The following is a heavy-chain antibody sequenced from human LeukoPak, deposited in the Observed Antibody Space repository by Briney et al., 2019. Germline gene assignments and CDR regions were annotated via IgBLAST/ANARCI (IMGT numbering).Heavy chain of an antibody. J-gene: IGHJ3*02. V-gene: IGHV4-39*06. CDR1: GGSLSSSSYY. CDR2: IYYSGST. CDR3: ARGPYSYDSSVAFDI. Sequence: SETLSLTCTVSGGSLSSSSYYWGWIRQPPGKGLEWFGSIYYSGSTYYNPSLKSRVTISVDTSKNQSPLKLSSVTAAVTAVYFCARGPYSYDSSVAFDIWGQGTMVTVSS. D-gene: IGHD3-22*01.